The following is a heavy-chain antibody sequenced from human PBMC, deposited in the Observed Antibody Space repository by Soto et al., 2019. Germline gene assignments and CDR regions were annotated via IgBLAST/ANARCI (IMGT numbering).Heavy chain of an antibody. V-gene: IGHV5-51*01. Sequence: VESLKISCKGSGYSFTNYWIGWVRQMPGKGLEWMGIIYPGDSDIRFSPSFQGQVTISADKSINTAYLQWSSLMASDTAMYYCARTSHYDSSGYYDAFDVWGQGTMVTVSS. CDR2: IYPGDSDI. D-gene: IGHD3-22*01. CDR1: GYSFTNYW. CDR3: ARTSHYDSSGYYDAFDV. J-gene: IGHJ3*01.